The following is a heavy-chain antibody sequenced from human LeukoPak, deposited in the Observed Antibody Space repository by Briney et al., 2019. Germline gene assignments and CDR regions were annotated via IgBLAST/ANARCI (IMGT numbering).Heavy chain of an antibody. CDR3: ARKGGRRSLTYYDILTGSGLDY. V-gene: IGHV4-34*01. CDR2: INHSGST. J-gene: IGHJ4*02. Sequence: PSETLSLTCAVYGGSFSGYYWSWIRQPLGKGLEWIGEINHSGSTNYNPSLKSRVTISVDTSKNQFSLKLSSVTAADTAVYYCARKGGRRSLTYYDILTGSGLDYWGQGTLVTVSS. D-gene: IGHD3-9*01. CDR1: GGSFSGYY.